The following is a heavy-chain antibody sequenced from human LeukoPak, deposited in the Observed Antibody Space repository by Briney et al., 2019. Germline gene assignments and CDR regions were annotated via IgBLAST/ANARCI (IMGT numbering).Heavy chain of an antibody. CDR2: IVVGSGNT. J-gene: IGHJ6*02. D-gene: IGHD6-13*01. Sequence: ASVKVSCKASGFTFTSSAMQWVRQARGQRLEWIGWIVVGSGNTNYAQKFQERVTITRDMSTSTAYMELSSLRSEDTAVYYCAASDPHSSSWYGAPCYGMDVWGQGTTVTVSS. CDR1: GFTFTSSA. CDR3: AASDPHSSSWYGAPCYGMDV. V-gene: IGHV1-58*02.